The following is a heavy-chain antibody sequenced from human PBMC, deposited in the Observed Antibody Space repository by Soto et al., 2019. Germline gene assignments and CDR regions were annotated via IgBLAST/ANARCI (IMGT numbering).Heavy chain of an antibody. CDR1: GFTFSSYG. Sequence: GGSLRLSCAASGFTFSSYGMHWVRQALGKGLEWVAVISYDGSNKYYADSVKGRFTISRDNSKNTLYLQMNSLRAEDTAVYYCAKDYRSGDMGAFDIWGQGTMVTVSS. D-gene: IGHD7-27*01. V-gene: IGHV3-30*18. J-gene: IGHJ3*02. CDR2: ISYDGSNK. CDR3: AKDYRSGDMGAFDI.